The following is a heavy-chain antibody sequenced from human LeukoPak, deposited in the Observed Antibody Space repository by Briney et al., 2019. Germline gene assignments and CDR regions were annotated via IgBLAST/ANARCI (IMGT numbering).Heavy chain of an antibody. CDR3: ASSSSSWSFDY. J-gene: IGHJ4*02. D-gene: IGHD6-13*01. V-gene: IGHV4-59*01. CDR1: GGSISSYY. CDR2: IYYSGST. Sequence: PSETLSLTCTVSGGSISSYYWSWIRQPPGKGLEWIWYIYYSGSTNYTPSLKSRVTISVDTSKNQFSLKLSSVTAADTAVYYCASSSSSWSFDYWGQGTLVTVSS.